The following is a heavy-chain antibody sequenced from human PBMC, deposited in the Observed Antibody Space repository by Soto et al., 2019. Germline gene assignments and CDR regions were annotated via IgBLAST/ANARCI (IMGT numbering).Heavy chain of an antibody. Sequence: QVHLQESSPGLVKPSQTLSLTCTVSGGSISSGGYYWSWIRQHPGKGLEWIGYIYYSGSTYYNPSLNSRVTISVDTSKNQFSLKLSSVTAAVTAVYYCARTYSSSLRDWGQGTLVTVSS. V-gene: IGHV4-31*03. D-gene: IGHD6-13*01. CDR3: ARTYSSSLRD. J-gene: IGHJ1*01. CDR1: GGSISSGGYY. CDR2: IYYSGST.